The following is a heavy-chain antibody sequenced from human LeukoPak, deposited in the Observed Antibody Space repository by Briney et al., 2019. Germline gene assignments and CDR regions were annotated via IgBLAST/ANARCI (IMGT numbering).Heavy chain of an antibody. CDR2: LSTSSSYI. D-gene: IGHD2-8*01. CDR1: GFTFISYS. CDR3: ARSQGTIPGVPLDI. Sequence: PGGALLLSCAASGFTFISYSMNWVRQAPGKGLEWVSSLSTSSSYIYYADSLKGRFTISRDNAKNSLYLQMNSLRAEDTAVYYCARSQGTIPGVPLDIWGQGTMVTVSS. J-gene: IGHJ3*02. V-gene: IGHV3-21*01.